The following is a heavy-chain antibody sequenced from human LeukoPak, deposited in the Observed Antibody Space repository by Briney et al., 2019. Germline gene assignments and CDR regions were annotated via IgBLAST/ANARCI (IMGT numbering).Heavy chain of an antibody. D-gene: IGHD6-19*01. J-gene: IGHJ4*02. CDR1: GFIFSSYA. CDR3: AKDYSIAVTGSAY. Sequence: PGRSLRLSCAASGFIFSSYATHWVRQAPGKGLEWVAVIWHDGNNKYYADSVRGRFTISRDNSKNTLYLQMNSLRAEDTAVYYCAKDYSIAVTGSAYWGQGTLVTVSS. CDR2: IWHDGNNK. V-gene: IGHV3-33*06.